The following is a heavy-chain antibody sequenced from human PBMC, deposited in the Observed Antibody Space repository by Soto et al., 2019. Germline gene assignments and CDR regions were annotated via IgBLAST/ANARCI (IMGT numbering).Heavy chain of an antibody. Sequence: GGSLRLSCAASGFTFSNAWMSWVRQAPGKGLEWVGRIKSKTDGGTTDYAAPVKGRFTISRDDSKNTLYLQMNSLKTEDTAVYYCTTDLLYSSGWINYWGQGTLVTVSS. V-gene: IGHV3-15*01. D-gene: IGHD6-19*01. CDR1: GFTFSNAW. CDR3: TTDLLYSSGWINY. J-gene: IGHJ4*02. CDR2: IKSKTDGGTT.